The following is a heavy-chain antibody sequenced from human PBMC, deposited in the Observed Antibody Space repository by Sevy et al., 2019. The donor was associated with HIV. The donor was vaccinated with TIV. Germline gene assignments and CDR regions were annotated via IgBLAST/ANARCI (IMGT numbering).Heavy chain of an antibody. CDR1: GFTFGDYA. CDR2: IRIKTYGRTT. CDR3: SREGFDYTTFMDV. J-gene: IGHJ6*02. Sequence: GGCLRLSCTTSGFTFGDYAMNWFRQAPGKGLEWVGFIRIKTYGRTTEYAASVKGRFTISRDDSKSVAYLQMNSLKTEDTGIYYCSREGFDYTTFMDVWGQGTTVTVSS. D-gene: IGHD4-4*01. V-gene: IGHV3-49*03.